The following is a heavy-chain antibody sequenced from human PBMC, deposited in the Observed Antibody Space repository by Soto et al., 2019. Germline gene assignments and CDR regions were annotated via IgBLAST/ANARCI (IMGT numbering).Heavy chain of an antibody. CDR3: ARDRDFGGNEQGY. CDR2: INSDGSYT. J-gene: IGHJ4*02. D-gene: IGHD1-26*01. Sequence: GESLKISCAASGFTFSNYWMHWVRQAPGTGLVWVSRINSDGSYTSYADSVKGRFTISRDNPKSTLYLQMNSLRAEDTAIYYCARDRDFGGNEQGYWGQGTLVTVSS. V-gene: IGHV3-74*01. CDR1: GFTFSNYW.